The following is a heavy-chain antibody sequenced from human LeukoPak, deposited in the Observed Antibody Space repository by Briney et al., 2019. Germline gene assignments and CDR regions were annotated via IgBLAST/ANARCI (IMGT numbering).Heavy chain of an antibody. D-gene: IGHD2-15*01. CDR1: GFTFSSYA. V-gene: IGHV3-23*01. CDR3: ARDGTSVVAPTSYYYYYGMDV. CDR2: ISGSGATT. J-gene: IGHJ6*02. Sequence: PGGSLRLSCAASGFTFSSYAMSWVRQAPGKGLEWVSAISGSGATTFYTDSVKGRFTISRDNSKNTLYLQMNSLRAEDTAVYYCARDGTSVVAPTSYYYYYGMDVWGQGTTVTVSS.